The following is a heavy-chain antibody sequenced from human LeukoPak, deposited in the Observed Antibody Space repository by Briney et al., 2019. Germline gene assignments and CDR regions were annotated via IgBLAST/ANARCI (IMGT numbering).Heavy chain of an antibody. Sequence: SETLSLTCAVSGYSISSGYYWGWIRQPPGKGLEWIGSIYHSGSPSYNPSLKSRVTISVDTSKNQFSLKLSSVTAADTAVYYCARARSGSGSYYNRGYFDYWGQGTLVTVSS. V-gene: IGHV4-38-2*01. J-gene: IGHJ4*02. D-gene: IGHD3-10*01. CDR3: ARARSGSGSYYNRGYFDY. CDR2: IYHSGSP. CDR1: GYSISSGYY.